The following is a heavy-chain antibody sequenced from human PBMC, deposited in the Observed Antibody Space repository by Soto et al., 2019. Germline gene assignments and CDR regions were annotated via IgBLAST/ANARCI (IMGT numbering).Heavy chain of an antibody. CDR2: ISSSGSTI. V-gene: IGHV3-11*04. CDR3: ARDSAVVGFNWLDP. J-gene: IGHJ5*02. CDR1: GFTFSDYY. D-gene: IGHD6-19*01. Sequence: KPGGSLRLSCAASGFTFSDYYMSWIRQAPGKGLEWVSYISSSGSTIYYADSVKGRFTISRDNAKNTLYVQMNSLRAEDTAVYYCARDSAVVGFNWLDPWGQGTLVTVS.